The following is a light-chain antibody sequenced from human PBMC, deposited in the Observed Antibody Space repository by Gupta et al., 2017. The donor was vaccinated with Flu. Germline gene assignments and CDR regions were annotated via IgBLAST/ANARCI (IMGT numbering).Light chain of an antibody. CDR3: QKYDSAPFT. V-gene: IGKV1-27*01. Sequence: IQRTQCHPSLSAHSEDGITLTCRARRDFGHSLAWYQQRPGEVPKVLIYGGSSRGAGFPARFAGGGSGREFTLTISSLQSEDFAVYYCQKYDSAPFTFGPGTRVELK. J-gene: IGKJ4*01. CDR2: GGS. CDR1: RDFGHS.